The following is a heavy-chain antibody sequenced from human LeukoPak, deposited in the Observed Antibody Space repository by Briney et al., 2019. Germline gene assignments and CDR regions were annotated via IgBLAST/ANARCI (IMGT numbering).Heavy chain of an antibody. CDR3: ATRYYDSSGYQFDP. Sequence: ASVKVSCKASGYTFTGYYMHWVRQAPGQGLEWMGWINPNSGGTNYAQKFQGRVTMTRDTSISTAYMELSRLRSDDTAVYYCATRYYDSSGYQFDPWGQGTLVTVSS. CDR2: INPNSGGT. D-gene: IGHD3-22*01. CDR1: GYTFTGYY. J-gene: IGHJ5*02. V-gene: IGHV1-2*02.